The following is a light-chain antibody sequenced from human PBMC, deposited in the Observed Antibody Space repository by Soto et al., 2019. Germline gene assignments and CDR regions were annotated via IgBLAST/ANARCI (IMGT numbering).Light chain of an antibody. Sequence: QAVVTQPPSVSGAPGQRVTISCTGSSSNIGAGYDVHWYQQLPGTAPKLLIYGNSNRPSGVPDRFSGSKSGTSASLAITGLHAEDEDDYYCQSYDSSLSGSVFGGGTKLTVL. V-gene: IGLV1-40*01. J-gene: IGLJ2*01. CDR1: SSNIGAGYD. CDR3: QSYDSSLSGSV. CDR2: GNS.